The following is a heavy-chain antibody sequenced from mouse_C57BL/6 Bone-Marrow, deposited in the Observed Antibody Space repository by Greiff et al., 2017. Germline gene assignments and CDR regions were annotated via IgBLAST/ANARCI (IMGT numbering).Heavy chain of an antibody. Sequence: QVQLQQSGPELVKPGASVKISCKASGYAFSSSWMNWVKQRPGQGLEWIGRIYPGDGDTNYNGKFKGKATLTADKSSSTAYMQLNSLTSEDSAVYFCARDDYPDYWGQGTTLTVSA. D-gene: IGHD2-4*01. CDR3: ARDDYPDY. J-gene: IGHJ2*01. CDR1: GYAFSSSW. V-gene: IGHV1-82*01. CDR2: IYPGDGDT.